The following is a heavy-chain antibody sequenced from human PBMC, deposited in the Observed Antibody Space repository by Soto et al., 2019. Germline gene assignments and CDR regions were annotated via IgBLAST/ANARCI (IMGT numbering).Heavy chain of an antibody. J-gene: IGHJ6*02. CDR2: FDPEVGET. Sequence: QVQLVQSGAEVKKPGASVKVSCKVSGYTLTELSMHWVRQAPGKGLEWMGGFDPEVGETIYAQKFQGRVTMTEDTSTDTAYMELSSLRSEDTAVYYCATVGSLAGGYSYGSGGMDVWGQGTTVTVSS. CDR1: GYTLTELS. D-gene: IGHD5-18*01. CDR3: ATVGSLAGGYSYGSGGMDV. V-gene: IGHV1-24*01.